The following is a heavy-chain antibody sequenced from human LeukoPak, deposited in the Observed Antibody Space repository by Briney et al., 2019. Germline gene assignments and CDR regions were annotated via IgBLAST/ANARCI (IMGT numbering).Heavy chain of an antibody. D-gene: IGHD3-22*01. CDR1: GGSISSGGHY. CDR2: IYYSGST. V-gene: IGHV4-31*03. CDR3: ARGPGLYYYDSSGSLDY. Sequence: SQTLSLTCTVSGGSISSGGHYWSWIRQHPGKGLEWIGYIYYSGSTYYNPSLKSRVTISVDTSKNQFSLKLSSVTAADTAVYYCARGPGLYYYDSSGSLDYWGQGTLVTVSP. J-gene: IGHJ4*02.